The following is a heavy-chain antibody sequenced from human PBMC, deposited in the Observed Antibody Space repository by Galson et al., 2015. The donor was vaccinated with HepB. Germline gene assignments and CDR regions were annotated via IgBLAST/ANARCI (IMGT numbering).Heavy chain of an antibody. Sequence: SVKVSCKASGGTFSSYAISWVRQAPGQGLEWMGGIIPIFGTANYAQKFQGRVTITADESTSTAYMELSSLRSEDTAVYYCARAGTIFGVVSRSNGMDVWGQGTTVTVSS. CDR3: ARAGTIFGVVSRSNGMDV. CDR2: IIPIFGTA. J-gene: IGHJ6*02. CDR1: GGTFSSYA. V-gene: IGHV1-69*13. D-gene: IGHD3-3*01.